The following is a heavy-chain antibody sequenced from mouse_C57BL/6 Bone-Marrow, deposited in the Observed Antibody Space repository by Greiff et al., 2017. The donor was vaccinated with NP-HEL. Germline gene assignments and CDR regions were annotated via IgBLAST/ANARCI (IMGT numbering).Heavy chain of an antibody. D-gene: IGHD1-1*01. CDR2: INPYNGGT. V-gene: IGHV1-19*01. CDR3: ARLNTTVVRYAMDY. Sequence: EVQLQQSGPVLVKPGASVKLSCKASGYTFTDYYMNRVKQSPGKSLEWIGVINPYNGGTSYNQKFKGKATLTVDKSSSTAYMELNSLTSEDSAVYYCARLNTTVVRYAMDYGGQGTSVTVSS. CDR1: GYTFTDYY. J-gene: IGHJ4*01.